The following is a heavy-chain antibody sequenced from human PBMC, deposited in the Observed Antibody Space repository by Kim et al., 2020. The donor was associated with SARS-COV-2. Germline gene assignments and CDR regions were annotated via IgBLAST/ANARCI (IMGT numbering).Heavy chain of an antibody. J-gene: IGHJ5*02. V-gene: IGHV4-39*01. Sequence: SETLSLTCTVSGGSISSSSYYWGWIRQPPGKGLEWIGSIYYSGSTYYNPSLKSRVTISVDTSKNQFSLKLSSVTAADTAVYYCARSVAIVVVPAAPKSHSWFDPWGQGTLVTVSS. CDR3: ARSVAIVVVPAAPKSHSWFDP. CDR2: IYYSGST. CDR1: GGSISSSSYY. D-gene: IGHD2-2*01.